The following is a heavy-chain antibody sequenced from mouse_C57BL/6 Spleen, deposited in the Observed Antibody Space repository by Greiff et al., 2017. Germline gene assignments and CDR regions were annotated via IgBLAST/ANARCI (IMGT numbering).Heavy chain of an antibody. J-gene: IGHJ4*01. CDR3: ARRGGNRQDYYAMDY. Sequence: VQLVESGAELVKPGASVKISCKASGYAFSSYWMNWVKQRPGKGLEWIGQIYPGDGDTNYNGKFKGKATLTADKSSSTAYMQLSSLTSEDSAVYFCARRGGNRQDYYAMDYWGQGTSVTVSS. CDR2: IYPGDGDT. V-gene: IGHV1-80*01. D-gene: IGHD2-1*01. CDR1: GYAFSSYW.